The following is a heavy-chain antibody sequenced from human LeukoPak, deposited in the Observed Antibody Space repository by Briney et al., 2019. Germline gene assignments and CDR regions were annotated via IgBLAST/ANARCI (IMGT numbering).Heavy chain of an antibody. CDR3: ARGGYSYGYDDDFDY. Sequence: NASETLSLTCTVSGGSISSYYWSWIRQPPRKGLDWIGYIYNSGSTNYNPSLKSRVTISVDTAKSDFSLKLSYVTAADTAVYYCARGGYSYGYDDDFDYWGQGTLVTVSS. D-gene: IGHD5-18*01. V-gene: IGHV4-59*01. CDR2: IYNSGST. J-gene: IGHJ4*02. CDR1: GGSISSYY.